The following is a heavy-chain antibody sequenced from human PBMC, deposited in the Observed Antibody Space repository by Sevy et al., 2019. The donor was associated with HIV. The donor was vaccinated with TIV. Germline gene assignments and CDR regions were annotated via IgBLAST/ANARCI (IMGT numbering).Heavy chain of an antibody. J-gene: IGHJ4*02. CDR3: ARWDFGVVIAFDY. Sequence: GGSLRLSCAASGFTFSSYSMNWVRQAPGKGLEWVPYISSSSSTIYYADSVKGRFTISRDNAKNSLYLQMNSLRAEDTAVYYCARWDFGVVIAFDYWGQGTLVTVSS. CDR2: ISSSSSTI. D-gene: IGHD3-3*01. V-gene: IGHV3-48*01. CDR1: GFTFSSYS.